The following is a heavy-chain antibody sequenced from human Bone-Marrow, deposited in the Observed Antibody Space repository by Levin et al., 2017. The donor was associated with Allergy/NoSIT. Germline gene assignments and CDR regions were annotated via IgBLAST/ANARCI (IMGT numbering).Heavy chain of an antibody. CDR2: ISSSGRTT. Sequence: PGESLKISCAASGFSFGDYYMAWVRQSPGKGLQWISYISSSGRTTIYANSIKGRFTISRDNSKSALYLQMNSLRVDDTGLYYCARDRVRGISDAFDLWGQGTVVTVS. V-gene: IGHV3-11*01. CDR3: ARDRVRGISDAFDL. D-gene: IGHD3-10*01. J-gene: IGHJ3*01. CDR1: GFSFGDYY.